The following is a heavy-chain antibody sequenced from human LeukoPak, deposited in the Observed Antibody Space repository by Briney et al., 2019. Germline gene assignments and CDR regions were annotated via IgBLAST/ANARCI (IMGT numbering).Heavy chain of an antibody. CDR2: ISGSGGWI. D-gene: IGHD1-26*01. V-gene: IGHV3-23*01. CDR3: ATSKYSGSY. J-gene: IGHJ4*02. CDR1: GFTFSSYA. Sequence: PGGSLRLSCAASGFTFSSYAMSWVRQAPGKGLEWVSAISGSGGWIYYGASVKGRFTISRDNSKNTLNLQMNSLRAEDTAVYYCATSKYSGSYWGQGTLVTVSS.